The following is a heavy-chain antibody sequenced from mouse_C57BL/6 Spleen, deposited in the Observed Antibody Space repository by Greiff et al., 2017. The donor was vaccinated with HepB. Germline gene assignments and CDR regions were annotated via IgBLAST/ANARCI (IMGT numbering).Heavy chain of an antibody. Sequence: VQLQQPGAELVKPGASVKMSCKASGYTFTSYWITWVKQRPGQGLEWIGDIYPGSGSTNYNEKFKSKATLTVDTSSSTAYMQLSSLTSEDSAVYYCARFITTVERYFDYWGQGTTLTVSS. CDR1: GYTFTSYW. D-gene: IGHD1-1*01. CDR2: IYPGSGST. J-gene: IGHJ2*01. CDR3: ARFITTVERYFDY. V-gene: IGHV1-55*01.